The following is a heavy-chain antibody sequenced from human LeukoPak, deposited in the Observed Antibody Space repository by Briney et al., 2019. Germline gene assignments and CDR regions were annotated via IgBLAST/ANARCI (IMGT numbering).Heavy chain of an antibody. V-gene: IGHV1-46*01. Sequence: ASVKVSCKASGYTFTSYYMHWVRQAPGQGLEWMGIINPSGGSTSYAQKFQGRVTMTRDTSTSTVYMELSSLGSEDTAVYYCARDGDDYVWGSYRLFDYWGQGTLVTVSS. CDR1: GYTFTSYY. CDR3: ARDGDDYVWGSYRLFDY. J-gene: IGHJ4*02. CDR2: INPSGGST. D-gene: IGHD3-16*02.